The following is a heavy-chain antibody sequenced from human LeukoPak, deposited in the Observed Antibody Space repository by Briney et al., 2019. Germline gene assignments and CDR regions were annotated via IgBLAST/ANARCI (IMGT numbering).Heavy chain of an antibody. D-gene: IGHD1-1*01. J-gene: IGHJ4*02. CDR3: AKDQSAGTFGY. CDR2: IYYSGST. Sequence: SETLSLMCTVSGRSISSGGDYWRWIRQHPGKGVEWIGYIYYSGSTYYNPSLKSRVTISVDTSKNQFSLKLSSVTAADTAVYYCAKDQSAGTFGYWGQGALVTVSS. V-gene: IGHV4-31*03. CDR1: GRSISSGGDY.